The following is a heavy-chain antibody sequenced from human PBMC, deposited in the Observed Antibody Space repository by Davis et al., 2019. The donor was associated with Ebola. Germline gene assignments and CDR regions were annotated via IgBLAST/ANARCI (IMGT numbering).Heavy chain of an antibody. V-gene: IGHV3-9*01. Sequence: SLKISCAASGFTFDDYAMHWVRQAPGKGLEWVSGISWNSGSIGYADSVKGRFTISRDNATNSLYLQMNSLRAEDTALYYCAKDWEVGYCSSTSCHFYGMDVWGQGTTVTVSS. CDR3: AKDWEVGYCSSTSCHFYGMDV. CDR2: ISWNSGSI. J-gene: IGHJ6*02. D-gene: IGHD2-2*03. CDR1: GFTFDDYA.